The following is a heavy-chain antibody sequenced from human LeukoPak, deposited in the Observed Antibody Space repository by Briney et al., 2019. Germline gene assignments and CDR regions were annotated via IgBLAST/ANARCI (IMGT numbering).Heavy chain of an antibody. V-gene: IGHV1-24*01. CDR2: FDPEDGET. CDR3: ATGNYYGSGIAEY. J-gene: IGHJ4*02. D-gene: IGHD3-10*01. CDR1: GYTLTELS. Sequence: VASVKVSCKVSGYTLTELSMHWVRQAPGKGLEWMGGFDPEDGETIYAQKFQGRVTMTEDTSTDTAYMELSSLRSEDTAVYYCATGNYYGSGIAEYWGQGTLVTVSS.